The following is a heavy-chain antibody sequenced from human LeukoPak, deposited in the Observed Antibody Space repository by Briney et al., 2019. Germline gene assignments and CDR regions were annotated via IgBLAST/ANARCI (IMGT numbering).Heavy chain of an antibody. CDR1: GFTFNNYA. J-gene: IGHJ4*02. CDR2: IKQDGSDK. CDR3: ARGGHRQKEF. D-gene: IGHD3-10*01. V-gene: IGHV3-7*01. Sequence: GGSLRLSCAASGFTFNNYAMTWVRQSPGKGLEWVAIIKQDGSDKYYVDSVKGRFTISRDNAKNSLYLQMSSLRAEDTAVYYCARGGHRQKEFWGQGTLVTVSS.